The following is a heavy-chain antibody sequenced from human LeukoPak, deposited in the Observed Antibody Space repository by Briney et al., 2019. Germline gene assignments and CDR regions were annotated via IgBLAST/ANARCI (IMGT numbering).Heavy chain of an antibody. V-gene: IGHV6-1*01. Sequence: SQTLSLTCAVSGDSVSSNSAAWNWIRQSPSRGLEWLGRTYYRSKWYNDYAVSVKSRITINPDTSKNQFSLKLTSVTAADTAVYYCVIMAGYWGQGTLVTVSS. CDR2: TYYRSKWYN. CDR1: GDSVSSNSAA. D-gene: IGHD4/OR15-4a*01. J-gene: IGHJ4*02. CDR3: VIMAGY.